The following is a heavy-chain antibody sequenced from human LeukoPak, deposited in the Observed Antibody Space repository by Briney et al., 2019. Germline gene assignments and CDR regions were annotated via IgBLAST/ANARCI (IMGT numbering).Heavy chain of an antibody. Sequence: PGVSLRLSCAASGFSFSIYSMTWVPQAPGKGLEWVANIRQDGIDRYYVDSVKGLYTISRDNAQNSLYLLMNGLRAEDTAVYYCARGGVFAISYWGQGTLVTVSS. CDR3: ARGGVFAISY. D-gene: IGHD6-6*01. J-gene: IGHJ4*02. CDR2: IRQDGIDR. V-gene: IGHV3-7*05. CDR1: GFSFSIYS.